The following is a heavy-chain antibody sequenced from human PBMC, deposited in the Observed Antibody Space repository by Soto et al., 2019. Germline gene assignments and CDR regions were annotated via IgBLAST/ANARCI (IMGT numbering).Heavy chain of an antibody. CDR3: ARAGYSSSWYPYYYYGMDV. V-gene: IGHV3-13*05. D-gene: IGHD6-13*01. CDR2: IGTAGDP. J-gene: IGHJ6*02. CDR1: GFTFSSYD. Sequence: GGSLRLSCAASGFTFSSYDMHWVRQATGKGLEWVSAIGTAGDPYYPGSVKGRFTISRENAKNSLHLQMNSLRAGDTAVYYCARAGYSSSWYPYYYYGMDVWGQGTTVTVSS.